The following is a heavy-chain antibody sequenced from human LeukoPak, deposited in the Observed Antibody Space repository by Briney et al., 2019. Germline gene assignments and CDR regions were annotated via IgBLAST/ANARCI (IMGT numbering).Heavy chain of an antibody. D-gene: IGHD1-1*01. CDR2: INPSGGST. V-gene: IGHV1-46*01. Sequence: GASVKVSCKASGYTFTSYYIDWVRQAPGQGLEWMGVINPSGGSTRYAQKFQGRVTMTGDTSTRTVYMELSSLTSADTAVYYCARGTTDDHWGQGTPVTVSS. J-gene: IGHJ4*02. CDR1: GYTFTSYY. CDR3: ARGTTDDH.